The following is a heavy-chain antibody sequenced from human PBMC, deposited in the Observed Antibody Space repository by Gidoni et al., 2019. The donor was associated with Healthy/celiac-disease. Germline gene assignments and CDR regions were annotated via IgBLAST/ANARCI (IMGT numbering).Heavy chain of an antibody. V-gene: IGHV1-69*01. J-gene: IGHJ6*02. CDR3: ASNYDFWSGYYTEGYYYYGMDV. CDR2: IIPIFGTA. D-gene: IGHD3-3*01. CDR1: GCTFSSYA. Sequence: QVQLVQSGAEVKKPGSSVKVSCKASGCTFSSYATSWVRQAPGQGLEWMGGIIPIFGTANYAQKFQGRVTITADESTSTAYMELSSLRSEDTAVYYCASNYDFWSGYYTEGYYYYGMDVWGQGTTVTVSS.